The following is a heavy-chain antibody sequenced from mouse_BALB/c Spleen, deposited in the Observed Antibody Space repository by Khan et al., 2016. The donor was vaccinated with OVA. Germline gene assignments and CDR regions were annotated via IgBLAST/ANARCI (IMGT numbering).Heavy chain of an antibody. CDR3: LRDGAYHRNDGWFAY. V-gene: IGHV1-4*01. CDR1: GYTFTSYT. D-gene: IGHD2-14*01. J-gene: IGHJ3*01. CDR2: INPSNGYT. Sequence: QVQLQQSGAELARPGASVKMSCKASGYTFTSYTIHWIKLRPGQGLEWIGYINPSNGYTNYTQKFKDKATLTADKSSTTAYIELSSLTSDASALDNCLRDGAYHRNDGWFAYWGQGTLVTVSA.